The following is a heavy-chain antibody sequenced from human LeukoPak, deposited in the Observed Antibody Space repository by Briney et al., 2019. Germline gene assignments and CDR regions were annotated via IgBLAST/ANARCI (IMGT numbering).Heavy chain of an antibody. J-gene: IGHJ6*03. Sequence: GGSLRLSCVASGFTFKNYWLSWVRQTPGKGLEWVANIMQDGSEKYYVDSVKGRFTISGDNAKNMLYLQMNSLRAEDTAVYYCGGNYFYYYMDVWGKGTPVTVSS. V-gene: IGHV3-7*01. CDR2: IMQDGSEK. CDR3: GGNYFYYYMDV. CDR1: GFTFKNYW.